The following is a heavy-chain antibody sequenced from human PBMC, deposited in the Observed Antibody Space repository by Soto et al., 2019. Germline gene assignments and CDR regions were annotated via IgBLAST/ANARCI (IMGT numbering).Heavy chain of an antibody. D-gene: IGHD3-22*01. CDR1: GYTFTSYG. J-gene: IGHJ4*02. CDR3: ARARRYYDSSGYYLIDY. Sequence: QVQLVQSGAEVKKPGASVKVSCKASGYTFTSYGISWVRQAPGQGLEWMGWISAYNGNTNYAQKLQGRVTMTTDTSTSPAYMELGSLRSDDTAVYYCARARRYYDSSGYYLIDYWGQGTLVTVSS. CDR2: ISAYNGNT. V-gene: IGHV1-18*01.